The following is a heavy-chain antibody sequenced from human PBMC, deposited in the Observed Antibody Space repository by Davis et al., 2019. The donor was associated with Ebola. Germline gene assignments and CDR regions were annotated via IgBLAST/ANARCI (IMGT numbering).Heavy chain of an antibody. V-gene: IGHV3-11*04. D-gene: IGHD3-9*01. J-gene: IGHJ4*02. CDR2: ISSRGSTT. CDR3: ARDAFSLSRYDTEDH. Sequence: GESLKISCAASGFTFSDYYMSWIRRAPGKGLEWLSYISSRGSTTFYADSVKGRFTISRDNARDSLYLQMDSLRVEDTAIYYCARDAFSLSRYDTEDHWGQGTLVTVSS. CDR1: GFTFSDYY.